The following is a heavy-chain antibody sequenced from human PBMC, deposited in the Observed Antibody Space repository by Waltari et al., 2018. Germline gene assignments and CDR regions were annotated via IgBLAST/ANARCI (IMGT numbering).Heavy chain of an antibody. D-gene: IGHD2-8*02. V-gene: IGHV3-30*02. Sequence: QEQVVESGGGVVRPGDSLRLSGTPPTFICEQSASHGVRQAPGKGLEWVAYTRFDGSRENYADSVKGRLSISRDNSENTFSLQMNSLRSEDTAMYYCATYYCTETTCYIFWGQGTPVTVSS. CDR3: ATYYCTETTCYIF. J-gene: IGHJ4*02. CDR2: TRFDGSRE. CDR1: TFICEQSA.